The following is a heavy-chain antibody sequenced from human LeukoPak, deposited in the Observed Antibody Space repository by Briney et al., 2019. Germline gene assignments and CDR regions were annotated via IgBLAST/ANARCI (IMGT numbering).Heavy chain of an antibody. CDR1: GGTFSSYA. D-gene: IGHD2-21*01. V-gene: IGHV1-69*05. CDR2: IIPIFGTA. Sequence: SVKVSCKASGGTFSSYAISWVRQAPGQGLEWMGGIIPIFGTANYAQKFQGRVTITTDESTSTAYMELSSLRSEDTAVYYCASGAPYSLYYYYMDVWGKGTTVTVSS. J-gene: IGHJ6*03. CDR3: ASGAPYSLYYYYMDV.